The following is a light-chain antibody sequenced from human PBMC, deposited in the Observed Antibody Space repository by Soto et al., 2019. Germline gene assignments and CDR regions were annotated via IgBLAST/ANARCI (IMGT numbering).Light chain of an antibody. V-gene: IGKV1-12*01. CDR1: QGISSW. Sequence: DLQMTQSPSSVSSSVGDRVTITCRASQGISSWLAWYQQKPGKAPNLLIHTASSLQSGVTSRFSGSGSGTDSTLPISSLQPEDFATYYCQQGNRFPLTFGGGTKVEIK. J-gene: IGKJ4*01. CDR2: TAS. CDR3: QQGNRFPLT.